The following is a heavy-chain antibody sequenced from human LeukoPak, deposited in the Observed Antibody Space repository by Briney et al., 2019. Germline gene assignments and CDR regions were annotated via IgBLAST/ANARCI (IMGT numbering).Heavy chain of an antibody. V-gene: IGHV3-21*01. CDR2: ISSSSSYI. J-gene: IGHJ4*02. D-gene: IGHD3-10*01. Sequence: GGSLRLSCAASGFSFSSYSMNWVRQAPGKGLEWVSSISSSSSYIYYADSVKGRFTISRDNAKNSLYLQMNSLRAEDTAVYYCARDLGGSGTENYWGQGTLVTVCS. CDR3: ARDLGGSGTENY. CDR1: GFSFSSYS.